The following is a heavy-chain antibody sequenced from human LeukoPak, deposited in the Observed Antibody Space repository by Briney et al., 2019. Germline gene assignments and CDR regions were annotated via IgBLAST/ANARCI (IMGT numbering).Heavy chain of an antibody. CDR1: GYTSTNYG. Sequence: ASVKVSCKASGYTSTNYGITWVRQAPGQGLEWMGWISGNTGDTNYPQTFQDRVTMTIDTSTSTAYLELRSLRSDDTAVYYCARVGRTIVATMAYWGQGTQVTVSS. CDR3: ARVGRTIVATMAY. J-gene: IGHJ1*01. D-gene: IGHD5-12*01. CDR2: ISGNTGDT. V-gene: IGHV1-18*01.